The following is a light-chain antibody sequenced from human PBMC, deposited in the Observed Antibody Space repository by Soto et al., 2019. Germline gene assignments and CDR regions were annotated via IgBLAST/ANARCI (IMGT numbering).Light chain of an antibody. J-gene: IGKJ4*01. V-gene: IGKV3-11*01. CDR2: DAS. Sequence: EIVLTQSPATLSLSPGERATLSCRASQSISSYLAWHQQKPGQAPRLLIYDASTRATGVPDRFSGSGSGTDFTLTISRLEPEDFALYYCLQRSSWPSFGGGTKVEIK. CDR1: QSISSY. CDR3: LQRSSWPS.